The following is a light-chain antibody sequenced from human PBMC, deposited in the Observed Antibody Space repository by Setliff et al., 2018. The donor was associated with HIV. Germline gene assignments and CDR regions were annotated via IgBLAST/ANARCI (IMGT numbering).Light chain of an antibody. CDR2: EVS. Sequence: QSVHAQPPAPSGSPGQSVTISCTGTSSDIGGYNYVSWYQQHPGKAPKLMIYEVSKRPSGVPDRFSGSKSGNTAFLTVSGLQAEDEADYFCSSYAGSNNLVIFGGGTKVTVL. CDR1: SSDIGGYNY. CDR3: SSYAGSNNLVI. V-gene: IGLV2-8*01. J-gene: IGLJ2*01.